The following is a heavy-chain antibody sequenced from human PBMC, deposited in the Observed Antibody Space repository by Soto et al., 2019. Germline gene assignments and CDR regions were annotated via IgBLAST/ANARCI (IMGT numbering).Heavy chain of an antibody. CDR2: ILSSDEK. D-gene: IGHD3-22*01. CDR3: ARMLAVNYYYYYVDV. CDR1: GFSLRNARMG. J-gene: IGHJ6*03. Sequence: KESGPVLVKPTETLTLTCTVSGFSLRNARMGVSWIRQPPGKGLEWLAHILSSDEKSYNTSLKGRLTLSKDTSKSQVVLVMTDMDPVDTATYFRARMLAVNYYYYYVDVWGEGTTVTVSS. V-gene: IGHV2-26*01.